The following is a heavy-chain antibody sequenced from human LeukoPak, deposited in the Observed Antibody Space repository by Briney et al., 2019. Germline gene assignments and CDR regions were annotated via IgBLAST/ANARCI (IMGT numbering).Heavy chain of an antibody. J-gene: IGHJ3*02. V-gene: IGHV1-69*13. D-gene: IGHD4-23*01. CDR1: GGTLSSYA. Sequence: SVKVSCKASGGTLSSYAISWVRQAPGQGLEWMGGIIPIFGTANYAQKFLGRVTITADESTSTAYMELSSLRSEDTAVYYCARGSVVTPLFAFDIWGQGTMVTVSS. CDR2: IIPIFGTA. CDR3: ARGSVVTPLFAFDI.